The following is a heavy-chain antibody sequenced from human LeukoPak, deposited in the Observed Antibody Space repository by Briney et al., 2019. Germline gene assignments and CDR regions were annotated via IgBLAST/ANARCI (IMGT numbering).Heavy chain of an antibody. CDR2: ISWNSGSI. Sequence: GGSLRLSCAASGFTFDDYAMHWVRQAPGKGLEWVSGISWNSGSIDYADSVKGRVTISREKAKNSLYLEMNSLRDEDTGLYYCAKDSSSAYYYYYMDVWGKGTTVTVSS. CDR3: AKDSSSAYYYYYMDV. V-gene: IGHV3-9*01. D-gene: IGHD6-6*01. J-gene: IGHJ6*03. CDR1: GFTFDDYA.